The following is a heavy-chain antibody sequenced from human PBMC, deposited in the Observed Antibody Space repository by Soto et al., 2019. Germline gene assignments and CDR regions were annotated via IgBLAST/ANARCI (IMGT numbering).Heavy chain of an antibody. CDR1: GCTFSSYA. J-gene: IGHJ6*02. D-gene: IGHD2-2*01. V-gene: IGHV1-69*01. CDR2: IIPISGTA. CDR3: ARPQGSSTSLEIYYYYCYGMDV. Sequence: QVPLVQSGAEVKKPGSSVKVSCKASGCTFSSYAISWVRQAPGQGLEWMGGIIPISGTANYAKKFQGRVTITADESTSTAYMELSSLRSEDTAVYYCARPQGSSTSLEIYYYYCYGMDVWGQGTTVTVSS.